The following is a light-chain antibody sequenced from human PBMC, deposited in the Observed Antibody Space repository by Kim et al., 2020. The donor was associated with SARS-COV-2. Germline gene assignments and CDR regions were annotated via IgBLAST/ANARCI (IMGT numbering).Light chain of an antibody. CDR1: QSVSSSD. V-gene: IGKV3-20*01. CDR2: RAA. J-gene: IGKJ1*01. Sequence: LSQGERATRTCRASQSVSSSDLAWYQQKPGQAPRLLIYRAASRATGIPDRFSGSGSGTDFTLTISRLEPEDFAVYYCQQYSNSRTFGQGTKVDIK. CDR3: QQYSNSRT.